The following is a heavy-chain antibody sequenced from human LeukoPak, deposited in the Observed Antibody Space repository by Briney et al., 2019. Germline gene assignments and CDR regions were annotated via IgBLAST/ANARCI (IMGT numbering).Heavy chain of an antibody. J-gene: IGHJ4*02. CDR2: INSDGSWT. D-gene: IGHD2/OR15-2a*01. V-gene: IGHV3-74*01. CDR1: GFTVSSNY. CDR3: VSFYETY. Sequence: GGSLRLSCAASGFTVSSNYMSWVRQAPGKGLVWVSHINSDGSWTSYADSVKGRFTISKDNAKNTVYLQMNSLRAEDTAVYYCVSFYETYWGRGTLVTVSS.